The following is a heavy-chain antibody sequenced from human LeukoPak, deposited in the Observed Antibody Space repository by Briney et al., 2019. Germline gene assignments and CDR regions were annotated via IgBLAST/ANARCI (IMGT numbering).Heavy chain of an antibody. CDR1: GFTFSSYA. CDR2: ITGSGGNT. Sequence: GGSLRLSCAASGFTFSSYAMSWVRQAPGKGLEWVSNITGSGGNTYYADSVKGRLTISRDNSKNTLYPQMDSLRAEDTAVYYCAKVAAAVADTRTDYWGQGTLVTVSS. CDR3: AKVAAAVADTRTDY. D-gene: IGHD6-25*01. J-gene: IGHJ4*02. V-gene: IGHV3-23*01.